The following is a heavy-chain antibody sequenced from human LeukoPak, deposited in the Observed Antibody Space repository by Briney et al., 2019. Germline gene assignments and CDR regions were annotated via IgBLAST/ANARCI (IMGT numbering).Heavy chain of an antibody. CDR1: GFTFSSYG. D-gene: IGHD2-15*01. Sequence: GGSLRLSCAASGFTFSSYGMHWVRQAPGKGLEWVAVISYDGSNKYYADSVKGRFTISRDNSKNTLYLQMNSLRAEDTAVYYCARGRFCGGGTCYYYFDLWGQGTLVTVSS. J-gene: IGHJ4*02. V-gene: IGHV3-30*03. CDR2: ISYDGSNK. CDR3: ARGRFCGGGTCYYYFDL.